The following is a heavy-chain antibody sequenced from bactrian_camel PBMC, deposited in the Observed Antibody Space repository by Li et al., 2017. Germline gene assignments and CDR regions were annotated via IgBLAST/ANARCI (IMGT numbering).Heavy chain of an antibody. D-gene: IGHD2*01. CDR1: GITYPSNC. V-gene: IGHV3S53*01. CDR2: ISSGRE. J-gene: IGHJ6*01. Sequence: HVQLVESGGGSVQAGGSLRLSCIYSGITYPSNCVGWFRQAPGKQREGVAGISSGREYIRDSVKGRFAISLDSAKNMVYLQMNSLKPEDTAMYYCVADRRQCYFGGIMVEAQFNSWGQGPRSPS. CDR3: VADRRQCYFGGIMVEAQFNS.